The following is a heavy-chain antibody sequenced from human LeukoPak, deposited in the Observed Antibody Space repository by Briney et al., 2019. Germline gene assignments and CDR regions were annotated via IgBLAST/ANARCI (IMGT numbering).Heavy chain of an antibody. D-gene: IGHD1-26*01. Sequence: ASVKVSCKASGYTFTGYYMHWVRQAPGQGLEWMGWISAYNGNTNYAQKLQGRVTMTTDTSTSTAYMELRSLRSDDTAVYYCARYSGSYHFQHWGQGTLVTVSS. CDR2: ISAYNGNT. CDR1: GYTFTGYY. J-gene: IGHJ1*01. CDR3: ARYSGSYHFQH. V-gene: IGHV1-18*04.